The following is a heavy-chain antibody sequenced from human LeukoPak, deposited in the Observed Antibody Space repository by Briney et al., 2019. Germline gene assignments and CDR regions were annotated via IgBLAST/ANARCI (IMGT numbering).Heavy chain of an antibody. CDR1: GYTFTSYD. CDR3: AVDVEMATTKTDDAFDI. J-gene: IGHJ3*02. CDR2: MNPNSGNT. V-gene: IGHV1-8*01. Sequence: ASVKVSCKASGYTFTSYDINWVRQATGQGLEWMGWMNPNSGNTGYAQKFQGRVTITADESTSTAYMELSSLRSEDTAVYYCAVDVEMATTKTDDAFDIWGQGTMVTVSS. D-gene: IGHD5-24*01.